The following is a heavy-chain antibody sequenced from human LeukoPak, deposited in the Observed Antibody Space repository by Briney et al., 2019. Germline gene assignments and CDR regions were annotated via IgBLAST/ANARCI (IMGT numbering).Heavy chain of an antibody. CDR3: AKSPRGYCSSTSCGLFDY. CDR1: GFTFSSYG. J-gene: IGHJ4*02. V-gene: IGHV3-30*02. D-gene: IGHD2-2*01. Sequence: PGGSLRLSCAASGFTFSSYGMHWVRQAPGKGLEWVAFIRYDGSNKYYADSVKGRFTISRDNSKNTLYLQMNSLRAEDTAVYYCAKSPRGYCSSTSCGLFDYWGQGTLVTVSS. CDR2: IRYDGSNK.